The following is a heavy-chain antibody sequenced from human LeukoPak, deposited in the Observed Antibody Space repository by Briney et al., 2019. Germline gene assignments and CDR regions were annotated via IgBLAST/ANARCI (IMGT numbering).Heavy chain of an antibody. D-gene: IGHD3-9*01. J-gene: IGHJ4*02. CDR1: GGTFSSYA. V-gene: IGHV1-69*13. CDR2: IIPILGTA. Sequence: SVKVSCKASGGTFSSYAISWVRQAPGQGLEWMGGIIPILGTANYAQKFQGRVTITADESTSTAYMELSSLRSEDTAMYYCARDIRPYYDILTGHYYFDYWGQGTLVTVSS. CDR3: ARDIRPYYDILTGHYYFDY.